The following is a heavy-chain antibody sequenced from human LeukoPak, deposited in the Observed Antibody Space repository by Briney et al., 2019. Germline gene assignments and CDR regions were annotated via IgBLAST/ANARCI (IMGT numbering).Heavy chain of an antibody. CDR3: ARGKRGYSYGYLY. Sequence: SETLSLTCAVYGGSFSGYYWSWIRQPPGKGLEWIGEINHSGSTNYNPSLKSRVTISVDTSKNQFSLKLSSVTAADTAAYYCARGKRGYSYGYLYWGQGTLVTVSS. CDR1: GGSFSGYY. J-gene: IGHJ4*02. V-gene: IGHV4-34*01. CDR2: INHSGST. D-gene: IGHD5-18*01.